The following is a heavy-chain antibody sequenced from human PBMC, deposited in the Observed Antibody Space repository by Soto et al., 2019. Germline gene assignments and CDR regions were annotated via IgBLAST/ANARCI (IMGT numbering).Heavy chain of an antibody. Sequence: QLHLQESGPGLVKPSETLSLTCTVSGDSITSSGKYWGWARQPPGKGLEWIGSMYYRGSAYYSPSLKSRVTISMDTSKNQVSLKLSSVTVADTAVYYCARRSYYNGGYYYVDYWGQGTLVTVSS. CDR3: ARRSYYNGGYYYVDY. D-gene: IGHD3-10*01. J-gene: IGHJ4*02. V-gene: IGHV4-39*01. CDR2: MYYRGSA. CDR1: GDSITSSGKY.